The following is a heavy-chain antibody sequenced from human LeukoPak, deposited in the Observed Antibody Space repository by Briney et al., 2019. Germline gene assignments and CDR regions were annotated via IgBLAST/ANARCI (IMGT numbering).Heavy chain of an antibody. Sequence: TPSETLSLTCTVSGGSIRGYYWSWIRQPPGKGLEWIGYIYYSGNSNYNPSLKSRVTISADTSKNQFSLNLSSVTAADTAVYYCARESGSSWSAVDYCGQGTLVTVSS. V-gene: IGHV4-59*01. J-gene: IGHJ4*02. CDR1: GGSIRGYY. CDR3: ARESGSSWSAVDY. CDR2: IYYSGNS. D-gene: IGHD6-6*01.